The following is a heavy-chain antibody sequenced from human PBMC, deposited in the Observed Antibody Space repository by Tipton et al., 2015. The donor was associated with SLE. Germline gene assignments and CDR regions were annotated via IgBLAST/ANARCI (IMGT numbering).Heavy chain of an antibody. CDR2: IYYSGST. J-gene: IGHJ6*03. V-gene: IGHV4-59*01. Sequence: TLSLTCTVSGASISSSYWSWIRQPPGKGLEWIGYIYYSGSTNYNPSLKSRVTISVDTSKTQFSLKLSSVTAADTAVYYCAGSHQPSNMDVWGKGTTVTASS. CDR1: GASISSSY. CDR3: AGSHQPSNMDV.